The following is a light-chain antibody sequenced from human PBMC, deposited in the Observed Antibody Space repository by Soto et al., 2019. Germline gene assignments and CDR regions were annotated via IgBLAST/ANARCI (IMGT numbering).Light chain of an antibody. CDR1: QGINSC. Sequence: DIQMTQSPSSLSASVGDRVSITCRASQGINSCLAWYQQKPGRAPKLLIYTGSTLQTGVPSRFSGTGSGTDFTLTISSLQPEDVATYYCHQYNSVPLTFGGGTRVEIK. CDR2: TGS. CDR3: HQYNSVPLT. V-gene: IGKV1-12*01. J-gene: IGKJ4*01.